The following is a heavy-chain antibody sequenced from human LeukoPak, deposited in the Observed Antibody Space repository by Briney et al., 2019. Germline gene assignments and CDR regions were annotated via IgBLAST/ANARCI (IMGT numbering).Heavy chain of an antibody. V-gene: IGHV1-2*02. D-gene: IGHD6-13*01. Sequence: GASVKVSCKASGYTFPGYYMHWVRQAPGQGLEWMGWINPNSGGTNYAQKFQGRVTMIRDKSISTAYMELSRVRSDDTAVYYCATTGLGAAAGTGTFDYWGQGTLVTVSS. CDR3: ATTGLGAAAGTGTFDY. CDR2: INPNSGGT. J-gene: IGHJ4*02. CDR1: GYTFPGYY.